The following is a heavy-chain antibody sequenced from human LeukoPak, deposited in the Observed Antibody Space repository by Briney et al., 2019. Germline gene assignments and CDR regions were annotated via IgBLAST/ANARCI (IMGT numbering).Heavy chain of an antibody. V-gene: IGHV4-38-2*02. CDR2: INHSGST. D-gene: IGHD3-9*01. CDR1: GYSISSGYY. Sequence: PSETLSLTCTVSGYSISSGYYWGWIRQPPGKGLEWIGEINHSGSTNYNPSLKSRVTISVDTSKNQFSLKLSSVTAADTAVYYCARGSSGRYFDWLQYYYYMDVWGKGTTVTVSS. CDR3: ARGSSGRYFDWLQYYYYMDV. J-gene: IGHJ6*03.